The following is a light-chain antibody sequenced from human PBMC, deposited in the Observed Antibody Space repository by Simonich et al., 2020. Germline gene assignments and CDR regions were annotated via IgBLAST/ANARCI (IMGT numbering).Light chain of an antibody. J-gene: IGLJ3*02. CDR2: DVS. V-gene: IGLV2-11*01. CDR3: CSYAGSSTL. CDR1: SSDVGGYHY. Sequence: QSALTQPRSVSGSPGQSVTISCTGTSSDVGGYHYVSWYQQHPGKAPKLMIYDVSKRPSGVPDRFSGSKSGNTASLTISGLQAEDEADYYCCSYAGSSTLFGGGTKLTVL.